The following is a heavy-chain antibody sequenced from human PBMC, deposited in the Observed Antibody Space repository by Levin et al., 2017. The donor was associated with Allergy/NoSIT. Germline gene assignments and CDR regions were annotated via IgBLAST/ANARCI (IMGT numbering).Heavy chain of an antibody. Sequence: SVKVSCKASGGTFSSYTISWVRQAPGQGLEWMGRIIPILGIANYAQKFQGRVTITADKSTSTAYMELSSLRSEDTAVYYCARETGYSSLTHSNWFDPWGQGTLVTVSS. D-gene: IGHD2-15*01. V-gene: IGHV1-69*04. CDR1: GGTFSSYT. CDR2: IIPILGIA. CDR3: ARETGYSSLTHSNWFDP. J-gene: IGHJ5*02.